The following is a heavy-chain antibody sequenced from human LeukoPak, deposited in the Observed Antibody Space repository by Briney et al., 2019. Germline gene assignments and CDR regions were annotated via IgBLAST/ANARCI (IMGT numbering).Heavy chain of an antibody. V-gene: IGHV1-2*04. J-gene: IGHJ5*02. CDR1: GYTFTGYY. Sequence: ASVKVSCKASGYTFTGYYMHWVRQAPGQGLEWMGWINPNSGGTNYAQKFQGWVTMTRDTSISTAYMELSRLRSDDTAVYYCASSRDYGDYSWFDPWGQGTLVTVPS. D-gene: IGHD4-17*01. CDR2: INPNSGGT. CDR3: ASSRDYGDYSWFDP.